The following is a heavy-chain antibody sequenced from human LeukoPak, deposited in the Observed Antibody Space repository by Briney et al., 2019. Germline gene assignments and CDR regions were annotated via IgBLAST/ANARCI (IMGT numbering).Heavy chain of an antibody. J-gene: IGHJ4*02. V-gene: IGHV4-59*01. CDR3: ASMGDSSGYYSNFDY. CDR1: GGSISSYY. CDR2: IYYSGST. D-gene: IGHD3-22*01. Sequence: PSETLSLTCNVSGGSISSYYWSWSRQPPGKGLEWIGCIYYSGSTNYNPSLKSRVTISVDTSKNQFSLKLSSVTAADTAVYYCASMGDSSGYYSNFDYWGQGTLVTVSS.